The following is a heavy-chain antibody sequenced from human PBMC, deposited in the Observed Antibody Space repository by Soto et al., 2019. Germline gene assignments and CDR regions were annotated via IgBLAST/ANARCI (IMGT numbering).Heavy chain of an antibody. CDR1: GGTISTYA. Sequence: VLLVQSGAEVKQPGSSVKVSCKASGGTISTYAITWVRQAPGQGLEWVGGIIPIFRTPNYAQNLQGRVTITADESTSTAYMELSNLRSEDTAVYYCERGDGDNNAFDIWGQGTVVTVSS. CDR3: ERGDGDNNAFDI. V-gene: IGHV1-69*12. J-gene: IGHJ3*02. D-gene: IGHD1-20*01. CDR2: IIPIFRTP.